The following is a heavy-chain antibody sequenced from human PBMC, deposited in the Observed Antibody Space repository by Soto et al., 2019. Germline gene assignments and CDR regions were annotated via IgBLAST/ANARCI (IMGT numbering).Heavy chain of an antibody. CDR2: INAGNGNT. CDR3: ARENANQLLWFGGTEY. V-gene: IGHV1-3*01. Sequence: ASVKVSCKASGYTFTSYAMHWVRQAPGQRLEWMGWINAGNGNTKYSQKFQGRVTITRDTSASTAYMELSSLRSEDTAVYYCARENANQLLWFGGTEYYGQAPLVAVSS. CDR1: GYTFTSYA. D-gene: IGHD3-10*01. J-gene: IGHJ4*02.